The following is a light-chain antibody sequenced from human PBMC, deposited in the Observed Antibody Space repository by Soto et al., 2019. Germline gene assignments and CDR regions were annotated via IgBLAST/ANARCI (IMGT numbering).Light chain of an antibody. CDR1: QNISSR. Sequence: EIQMTQSPATLSASVGDRVTITCWASQNISSRLAWYQQKPGKAPKVLIYHASSMASGVPARFSGSGSGTEFTLTISSLQSEDFATYYCQHLNSYCDTFGEGTKVDIK. V-gene: IGKV1-5*01. J-gene: IGKJ4*02. CDR3: QHLNSYCDT. CDR2: HAS.